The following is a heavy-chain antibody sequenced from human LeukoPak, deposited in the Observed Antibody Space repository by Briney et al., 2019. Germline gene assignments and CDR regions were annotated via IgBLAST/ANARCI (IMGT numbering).Heavy chain of an antibody. CDR1: GYTFTSYP. V-gene: IGHV1-3*01. CDR3: ARVGGFGDILTSGYFDL. D-gene: IGHD3-9*01. Sequence: GASVKVSCKASGYTFTSYPMHWVRQAPGQRLERMGWINAGNGNTKYSQKFQGRVTMTRDTSASTAYMELSSLRSEDTAVYYCARVGGFGDILTSGYFDLWGRGTLVTVSS. CDR2: INAGNGNT. J-gene: IGHJ2*01.